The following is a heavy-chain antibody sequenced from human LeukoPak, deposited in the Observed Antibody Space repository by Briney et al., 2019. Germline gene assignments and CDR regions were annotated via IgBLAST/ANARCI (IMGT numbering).Heavy chain of an antibody. CDR2: ISASGHYT. CDR1: GSGFTFGNFA. CDR3: AKDLLIRNRGLDYFDY. D-gene: IGHD1-14*01. V-gene: IGHV3-23*01. Sequence: GGSLRLSCEASGSGFTFGNFAFSWVRQAPGKGLEWLSGISASGHYTYSAESVKGRFTISRDNSKNTLYLQMNSLRAEDTAVYYCAKDLLIRNRGLDYFDYWGQGTLVTVSS. J-gene: IGHJ4*02.